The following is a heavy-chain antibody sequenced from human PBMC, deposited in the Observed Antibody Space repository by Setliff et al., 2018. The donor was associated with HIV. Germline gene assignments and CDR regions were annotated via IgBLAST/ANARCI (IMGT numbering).Heavy chain of an antibody. V-gene: IGHV4-4*07. CDR3: ARILISYGSGTHKYFDY. J-gene: IGHJ4*02. CDR2: IYANGYA. D-gene: IGHD3-10*01. CDR1: GDSVSNYY. Sequence: SETLSLTCSVSGDSVSNYYWSWIRQPAGKGLEYTGRIYANGYANYNPSLKSRVTMSVDTSKNQFSLNLTSVTAADTATYYCARILISYGSGTHKYFDYWGQGTVVTVSS.